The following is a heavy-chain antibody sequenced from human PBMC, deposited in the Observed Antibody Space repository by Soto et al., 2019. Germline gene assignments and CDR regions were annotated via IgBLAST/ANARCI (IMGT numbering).Heavy chain of an antibody. V-gene: IGHV3-13*01. CDR2: IGTAGDT. J-gene: IGHJ6*03. Sequence: GGSLRLSCAAPGFTFSSYDMHWVRQATGKGLEWVSAIGTAGDTYYPGSVKGRFTISRENAKNSLYLQMNSLRAEDTAVYYCARDRGEYSRNYYYYYMDVWGKGTTVTVSS. D-gene: IGHD6-6*01. CDR3: ARDRGEYSRNYYYYYMDV. CDR1: GFTFSSYD.